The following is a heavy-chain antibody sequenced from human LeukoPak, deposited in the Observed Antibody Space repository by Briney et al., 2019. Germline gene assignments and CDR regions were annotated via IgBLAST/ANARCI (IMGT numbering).Heavy chain of an antibody. D-gene: IGHD1-26*01. CDR2: ISSSSRTI. CDR3: ARELRVGATFGY. J-gene: IGHJ4*02. CDR1: GFLFSNYN. V-gene: IGHV3-48*01. Sequence: GGSLRLSCAASGFLFSNYNMNWVRQAPGKGLEWISDISSSSRTIYYANSVKGRFTISRDNAKNSLYLQMNSLRAEDTAVYYCARELRVGATFGYWGQGTLVTVSS.